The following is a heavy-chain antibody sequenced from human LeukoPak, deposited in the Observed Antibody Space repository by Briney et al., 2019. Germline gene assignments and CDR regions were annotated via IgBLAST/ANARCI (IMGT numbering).Heavy chain of an antibody. D-gene: IGHD2-21*02. Sequence: GGSLRLSCTASGFVFSDYVMNWVRQAPGKGLEWVGSITGSSDFRYHADSLKGRITIFRDNARNSLYLQMNGLRVEDTAVYYCARDSALEGRYCGGDCQGWFDPWGQGTLVTVSS. V-gene: IGHV3-21*01. CDR3: ARDSALEGRYCGGDCQGWFDP. J-gene: IGHJ5*02. CDR2: ITGSSDFR. CDR1: GFVFSDYV.